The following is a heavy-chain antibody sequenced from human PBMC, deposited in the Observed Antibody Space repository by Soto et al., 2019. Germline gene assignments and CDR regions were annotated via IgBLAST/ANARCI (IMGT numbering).Heavy chain of an antibody. CDR3: AKSLGKQQPPGYYGVDV. V-gene: IGHV3-30*18. CDR1: GFTFSSYG. Sequence: QVQLVESGGGVVQPGRSLRLSCAASGFTFSSYGMHWVRQAPGKGLEWVAVISYDGSNKYYADSVKGRFTISRDNSKNTLYLQMNSLRAEDTAVYYCAKSLGKQQPPGYYGVDVWGQGTTVTVSS. CDR2: ISYDGSNK. J-gene: IGHJ6*02. D-gene: IGHD6-13*01.